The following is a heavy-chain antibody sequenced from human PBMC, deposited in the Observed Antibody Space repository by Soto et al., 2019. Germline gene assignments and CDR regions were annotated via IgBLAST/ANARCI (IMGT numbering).Heavy chain of an antibody. CDR2: IIPIFGTA. CDR3: ASSGPYYYDSSGYGFDY. Sequence: SVKVSCKASGGTFSIYAISLVRQAPGQGLEWMGGIIPIFGTANYAQKFQGRVTITADESTSTAYMELSSLRSEDTAVYYCASSGPYYYDSSGYGFDYWGQGTLVTVSS. J-gene: IGHJ4*02. V-gene: IGHV1-69*13. D-gene: IGHD3-22*01. CDR1: GGTFSIYA.